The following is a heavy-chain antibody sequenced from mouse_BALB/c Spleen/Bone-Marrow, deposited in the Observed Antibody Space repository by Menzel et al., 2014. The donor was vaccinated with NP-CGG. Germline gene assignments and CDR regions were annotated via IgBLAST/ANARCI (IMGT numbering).Heavy chain of an antibody. CDR3: TREGTFFAY. D-gene: IGHD3-3*01. CDR2: INPSNGGT. Sequence: VKLMESGAELVKPGASVKLSCKSSGHTFTSYYMYWVKQRPGQGLEWIGGINPSNGGTNFNEKFKSKATLTVDKSSSTAYMQLSSLTSEDSAVYYCTREGTFFAYWGQGTLVTVSA. V-gene: IGHV1S81*02. J-gene: IGHJ3*01. CDR1: GHTFTSYY.